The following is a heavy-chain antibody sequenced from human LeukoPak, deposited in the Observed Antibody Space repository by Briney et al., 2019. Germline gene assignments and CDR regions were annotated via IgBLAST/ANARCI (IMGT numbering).Heavy chain of an antibody. D-gene: IGHD3-22*01. CDR1: GYTFSDYY. J-gene: IGHJ6*02. CDR2: INPNNGDT. CDR3: AGGITTRHFYYGMDV. Sequence: APVKVSCKASGYTFSDYYMHWVRQAPGQGLEWMGWINPNNGDTNYAQKFRGRVTLTRDTSLTTAYMQLSRLRSDDTAAYYCAGGITTRHFYYGMDVWGQGTTVTVSS. V-gene: IGHV1-2*02.